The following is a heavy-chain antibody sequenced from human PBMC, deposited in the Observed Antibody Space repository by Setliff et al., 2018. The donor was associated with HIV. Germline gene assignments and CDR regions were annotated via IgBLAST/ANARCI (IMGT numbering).Heavy chain of an antibody. CDR1: GGSISSSSYY. D-gene: IGHD3-16*02. CDR2: IYYSGST. Sequence: SETLSLTCTVSGGSISSSSYYWGWIRQPPGKGLEWIGSIYYSGSTYYNPSLKSRVTISVDTSKNQFSLKLSSVTAADTAVYYCARAQGGYLSYFYYYYMDVWGKGTTVTVSS. V-gene: IGHV4-39*07. J-gene: IGHJ6*03. CDR3: ARAQGGYLSYFYYYYMDV.